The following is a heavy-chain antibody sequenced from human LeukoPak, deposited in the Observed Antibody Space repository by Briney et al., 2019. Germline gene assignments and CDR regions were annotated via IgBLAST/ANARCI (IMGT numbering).Heavy chain of an antibody. D-gene: IGHD6-19*01. CDR3: ATDDIAVAGTNFDY. CDR1: GGTFSSYA. J-gene: IGHJ4*02. V-gene: IGHV1-18*01. Sequence: ASVKVSCKASGGTFSSYAISWVRQAPGQGLEWMGWISAYNGNTNYAHHLQGRVTMTTDTSTSTAYMELRSLISDDTAVYFCATDDIAVAGTNFDYWGQGTLVTVSS. CDR2: ISAYNGNT.